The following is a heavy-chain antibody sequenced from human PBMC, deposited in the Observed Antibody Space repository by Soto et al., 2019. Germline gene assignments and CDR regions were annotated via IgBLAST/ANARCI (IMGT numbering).Heavy chain of an antibody. V-gene: IGHV6-1*01. CDR1: GDSVSSNSAT. CDR3: ARDLGAFDI. CDR2: TYYRSKWYN. D-gene: IGHD7-27*01. Sequence: SQTLSLTCAISGDSVSSNSATWYWIRQSPSRGLEWLGRTYYRSKWYNDYAVSVKSRITINPDTSRNQFSLQLSSVTPEDTAVYYCARDLGAFDIWGQGTTVTVSS. J-gene: IGHJ3*02.